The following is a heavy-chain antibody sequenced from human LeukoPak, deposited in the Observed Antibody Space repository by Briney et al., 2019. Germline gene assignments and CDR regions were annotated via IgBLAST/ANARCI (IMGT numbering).Heavy chain of an antibody. CDR2: IRYDGSYK. CDR1: AFTFSTYG. J-gene: IGHJ5*02. D-gene: IGHD1-7*01. CDR3: ARDLRLTGTTNWFDP. V-gene: IGHV3-30*02. Sequence: GGSLRLSCAASAFTFSTYGMHWVRQAPGKGLEWVAFIRYDGSYKYYADSVKGRFTISRDNAKNSLYLQMNSLRAEDTAVYYCARDLRLTGTTNWFDPWGQGTLVTVSS.